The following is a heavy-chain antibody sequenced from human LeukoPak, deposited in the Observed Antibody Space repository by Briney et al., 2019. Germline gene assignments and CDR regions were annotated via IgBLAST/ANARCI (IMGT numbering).Heavy chain of an antibody. D-gene: IGHD2-2*01. Sequence: GASVKVSCKISGYTFTSFGISWVRQAPGQGLELMGWSSTYNDNTNYAQKFQGRVTMTTDTSTTTAYMELRSLRSDDTAVYFCAREYCDTTSCYFPDYWGQGTLVTVSS. V-gene: IGHV1-18*01. CDR2: SSTYNDNT. CDR3: AREYCDTTSCYFPDY. J-gene: IGHJ4*02. CDR1: GYTFTSFG.